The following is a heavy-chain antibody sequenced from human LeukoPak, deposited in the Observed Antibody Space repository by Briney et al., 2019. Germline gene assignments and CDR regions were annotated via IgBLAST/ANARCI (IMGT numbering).Heavy chain of an antibody. V-gene: IGHV1-18*04. D-gene: IGHD4-17*01. Sequence: ASVKVSCKASGYTFTSYGISWVRQAPGQGLEWMGWISAYNGNTNYAQKLKGRVTMTTDTSTSTAYMELRSLRSDDTAVYYCARTEGGLNWDYAAYWGQGTLVTVSS. J-gene: IGHJ4*02. CDR2: ISAYNGNT. CDR3: ARTEGGLNWDYAAY. CDR1: GYTFTSYG.